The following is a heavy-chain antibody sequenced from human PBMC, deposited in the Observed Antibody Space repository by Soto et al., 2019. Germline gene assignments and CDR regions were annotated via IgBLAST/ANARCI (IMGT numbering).Heavy chain of an antibody. D-gene: IGHD1-26*01. CDR1: GYTFTSYD. Sequence: ASVKVSCKASGYTFTSYDINWVRQATGQGLEWMGWMNPNSGNTGYAQKFQGRVTITRNTSISTAYMELSSLRSEDTAVYYCARGRSDSGWFDSWGQGTLVTVSS. V-gene: IGHV1-8*01. CDR2: MNPNSGNT. J-gene: IGHJ5*01. CDR3: ARGRSDSGWFDS.